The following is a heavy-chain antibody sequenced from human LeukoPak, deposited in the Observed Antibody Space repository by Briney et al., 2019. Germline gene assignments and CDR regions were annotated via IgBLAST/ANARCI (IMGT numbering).Heavy chain of an antibody. J-gene: IGHJ4*02. V-gene: IGHV4-34*01. D-gene: IGHD3-16*02. CDR2: INHSGGT. CDR3: ARVSDIMISFGGVILYFDY. CDR1: GDSLNDSY. Sequence: SETLSLTCTLYGDSLNDSYWSWIRQPPGKGLEWIGEINHSGGTHYNPSLWGRLTISIDTSKNKFSLQLTAVTAADTGVYFCARVSDIMISFGGVILYFDYWGQGAQVTVSS.